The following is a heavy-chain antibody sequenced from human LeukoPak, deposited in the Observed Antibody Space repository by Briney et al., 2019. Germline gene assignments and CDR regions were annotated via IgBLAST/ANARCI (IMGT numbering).Heavy chain of an antibody. V-gene: IGHV4-39*01. CDR2: IYYSGST. D-gene: IGHD6-13*01. J-gene: IGHJ4*02. CDR1: GGSISSSSYY. Sequence: SETLSLTCTVSGGSISSSSYYWGWIRQPPGKGLEWIGSIYYSGSTYYNPSLKSRVTISVDTSKNQFSLKLSSVTAADTAVYYCARGRRAIAAAGTRLSLDYWGQGTLVTVSS. CDR3: ARGRRAIAAAGTRLSLDY.